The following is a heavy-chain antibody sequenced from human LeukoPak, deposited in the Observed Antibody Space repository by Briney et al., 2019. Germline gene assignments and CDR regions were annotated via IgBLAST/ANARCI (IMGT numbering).Heavy chain of an antibody. CDR1: GFSFSTYA. CDR2: ITATGRDT. D-gene: IGHD4-17*01. Sequence: GGSLRLSCAASGFSFSTYAMNWVRQAPGKRLEWVSSITATGRDTYYALSVKGRITISRDNSKNTLYLQMNSLRAEDTAVYYCAKEIKPYYGDPTYWGQGTLVTVSS. V-gene: IGHV3-23*01. CDR3: AKEIKPYYGDPTY. J-gene: IGHJ4*02.